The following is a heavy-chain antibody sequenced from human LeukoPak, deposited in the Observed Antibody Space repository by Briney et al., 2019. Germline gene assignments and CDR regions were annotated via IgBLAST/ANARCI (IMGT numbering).Heavy chain of an antibody. Sequence: SETLSLTCIVSGGSISSHYWSWIRQPPGKGLECIGNIYYSGSTNYNPSLKSRVTISIDTSKNQFSLKLSSVTAADTAVYYCARGPGMATIKDWGQGTLVTVSS. V-gene: IGHV4-59*11. CDR2: IYYSGST. J-gene: IGHJ4*02. CDR3: ARGPGMATIKD. CDR1: GGSISSHY. D-gene: IGHD5-24*01.